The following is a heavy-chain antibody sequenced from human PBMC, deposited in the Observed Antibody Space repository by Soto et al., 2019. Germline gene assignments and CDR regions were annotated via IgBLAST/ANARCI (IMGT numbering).Heavy chain of an antibody. D-gene: IGHD2-2*02. J-gene: IGHJ4*02. CDR3: ARDRYCSSTSCYTPLDY. CDR1: GYTFTSYG. Sequence: GASVKVSCKASGYTFTSYGISWVRQAPGLGLEWMGWISAYNGNTNYAQKLQGRVTMTTDTSTSTAYMELRSLRSDDTAVYYCARDRYCSSTSCYTPLDYWGQGTLVTVSS. CDR2: ISAYNGNT. V-gene: IGHV1-18*01.